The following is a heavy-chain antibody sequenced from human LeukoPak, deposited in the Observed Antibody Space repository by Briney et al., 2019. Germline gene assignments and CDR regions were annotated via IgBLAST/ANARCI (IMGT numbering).Heavy chain of an antibody. CDR3: ARGYYDFWSGYSFDY. CDR1: GYTFTHYA. CDR2: INAGNGNT. D-gene: IGHD3-3*01. V-gene: IGHV1-3*01. Sequence: ASVKVSCKASGYTFTHYAIHWVRQAPGQRLEWMGWINAGNGNTKYSQKFQGRVTITRDTSASTAYMELSSLRSEDTAVYNCARGYYDFWSGYSFDYWGQGTLVTVSS. J-gene: IGHJ4*02.